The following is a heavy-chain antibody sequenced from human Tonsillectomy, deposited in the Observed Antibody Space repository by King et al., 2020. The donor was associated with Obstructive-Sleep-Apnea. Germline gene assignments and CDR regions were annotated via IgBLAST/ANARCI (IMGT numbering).Heavy chain of an antibody. Sequence: QLVQSGAEVKKPGSSVKVSCKASGGTFSSYAISWVRQAPGQGLEWMGGIIPIFGTANYAQKFQGRLTITADESTSTAYMELSSLRSEDTAVYYCAGKGVAAAGTRYYYGMDVWGQGTTVTVSS. D-gene: IGHD6-13*01. CDR2: IIPIFGTA. J-gene: IGHJ6*02. CDR3: AGKGVAAAGTRYYYGMDV. CDR1: GGTFSSYA. V-gene: IGHV1-69*01.